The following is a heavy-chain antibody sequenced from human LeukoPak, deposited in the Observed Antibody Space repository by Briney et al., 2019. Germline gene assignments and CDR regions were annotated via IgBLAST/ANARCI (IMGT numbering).Heavy chain of an antibody. Sequence: GGSLRLSCAASGFTFSDYGMHWVRQAPGKGLEWVTLIWYDGSKKRYADSVKGRFTISRDSAKKTLYLQMNSLRAEDTAVYFCARDRAMVWGKEWYFDFWGRGTLVTVSS. CDR3: ARDRAMVWGKEWYFDF. V-gene: IGHV3-33*01. D-gene: IGHD3-10*01. J-gene: IGHJ2*01. CDR2: IWYDGSKK. CDR1: GFTFSDYG.